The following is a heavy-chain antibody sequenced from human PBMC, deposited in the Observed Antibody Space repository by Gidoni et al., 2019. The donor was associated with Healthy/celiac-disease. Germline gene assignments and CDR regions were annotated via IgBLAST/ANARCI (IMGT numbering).Heavy chain of an antibody. J-gene: IGHJ4*02. CDR1: GYTFTSYA. CDR2: INAGNGNT. Sequence: QVQLVQSGAVVKKPGASVKVSCKASGYTFTSYAMHWVRQAPGQRLEWMGWINAGNGNTKYSLKFQGRGTITRDPSASTAYMELNSLRSEETGVYYCARDLGKTPRSGNLLGYWGQGTLVTVSS. D-gene: IGHD2-15*01. V-gene: IGHV1-3*01. CDR3: ARDLGKTPRSGNLLGY.